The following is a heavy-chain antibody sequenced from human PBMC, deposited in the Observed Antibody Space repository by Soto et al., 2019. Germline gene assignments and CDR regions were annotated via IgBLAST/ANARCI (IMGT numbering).Heavy chain of an antibody. CDR2: IYTSVST. CDR1: GGSIRSYY. CDR3: ARAQYYYDSRGSHDAFDI. Sequence: PSETLSLTCTVSGGSIRSYYWSWIRQPAGKGLEWIGRIYTSVSTNYNPSLKSRVTMSVDTSKNQFSLKLSSVTAADTAVYYCARAQYYYDSRGSHDAFDIWGLGTRVTFS. D-gene: IGHD3-22*01. V-gene: IGHV4-4*07. J-gene: IGHJ3*02.